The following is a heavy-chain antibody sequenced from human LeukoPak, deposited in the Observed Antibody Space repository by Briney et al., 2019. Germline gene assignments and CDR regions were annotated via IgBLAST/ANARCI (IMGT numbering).Heavy chain of an antibody. Sequence: GGSLRLSCAASGFTFNDYAMHWVRQAPGKGLEWVSGISWNGGSIGYADSVKGRFTISRDNAKNSLYLQMNSLRAEDTALYYCARDSRADYDSSGYRDDAFDIWGQGTMVTVSS. V-gene: IGHV3-9*01. D-gene: IGHD3-22*01. CDR3: ARDSRADYDSSGYRDDAFDI. CDR2: ISWNGGSI. CDR1: GFTFNDYA. J-gene: IGHJ3*02.